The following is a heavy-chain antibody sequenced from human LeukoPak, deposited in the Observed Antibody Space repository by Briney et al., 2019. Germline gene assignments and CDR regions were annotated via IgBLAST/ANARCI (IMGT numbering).Heavy chain of an antibody. CDR1: GGSISSGGYS. D-gene: IGHD2-15*01. V-gene: IGHV4-30-2*01. CDR2: IYHSGST. J-gene: IGHJ6*04. Sequence: SETLSLTCAVSGGSISSGGYSWSWIRQPPGKGLEWIGYIYHSGSTYYNPSLKSRVTISVDRSKNQFSLKLSSVTAADTAVYYCAGGYCGGGSCGMDVWGKGTTVTVSS. CDR3: AGGYCGGGSCGMDV.